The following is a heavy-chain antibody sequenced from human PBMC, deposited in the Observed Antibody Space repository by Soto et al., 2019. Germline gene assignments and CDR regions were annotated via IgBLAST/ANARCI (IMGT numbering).Heavy chain of an antibody. D-gene: IGHD3-16*02. CDR1: GFTFSSYG. V-gene: IGHV3-33*01. CDR3: AGDPDYVWGSYRSNTGEYYFDY. Sequence: QVQLVESGGGVVQPGRSLRLSCAASGFTFSSYGMHWVRQAPGKGLEWVAVIWYDGSNKYYADSVKGRFTISRDNSKNTLYLQMNSLRAEDTAVYYCAGDPDYVWGSYRSNTGEYYFDYWGQGTLVTVSS. CDR2: IWYDGSNK. J-gene: IGHJ4*02.